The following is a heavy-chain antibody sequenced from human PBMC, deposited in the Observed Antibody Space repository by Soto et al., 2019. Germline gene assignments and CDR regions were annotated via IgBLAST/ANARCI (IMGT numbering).Heavy chain of an antibody. CDR1: GFTFSSYA. CDR2: ISGSGGST. J-gene: IGHJ4*02. Sequence: PGGSLRLSCAASGFTFSSYAMSWVRQAPGKGLEWVSAISGSGGSTYYADSVKGRFTISRDNSKNTLYLQMNSLRAEDTAVYYCAKDPLPRGYSYGFPSSPWYSDYWGQGTLVTVSS. D-gene: IGHD5-18*01. CDR3: AKDPLPRGYSYGFPSSPWYSDY. V-gene: IGHV3-23*01.